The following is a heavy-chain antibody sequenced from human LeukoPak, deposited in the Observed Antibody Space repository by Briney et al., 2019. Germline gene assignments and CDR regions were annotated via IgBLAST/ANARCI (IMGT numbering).Heavy chain of an antibody. CDR2: IRYDGSNK. D-gene: IGHD3-22*01. J-gene: IGHJ4*02. CDR3: AKQLYYEYYFDY. Sequence: PGGSLRLSCAASGFTFSSYGMHWVRQAPGKGLEWVAFIRYDGSNKYYADSVKGRFTISRDNSKNTLYLQMNSLRAEDTAVYYCAKQLYYEYYFDYWGQGTLVTVSS. CDR1: GFTFSSYG. V-gene: IGHV3-30*02.